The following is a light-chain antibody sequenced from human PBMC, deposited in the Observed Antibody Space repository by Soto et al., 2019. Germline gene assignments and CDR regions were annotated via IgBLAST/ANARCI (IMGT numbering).Light chain of an antibody. CDR2: EVT. J-gene: IGLJ1*01. CDR1: SSDVGGYRY. Sequence: QSVLTQPASVSGSPGQSITISCTGTSSDVGGYRYVSWYQHHPGKAPKLMIYEVTNRPSGVSNRFSGSKSGNTASLTISGLQAEDEADYYCSSYAGTNNHHVFGTGTKV. CDR3: SSYAGTNNHHV. V-gene: IGLV2-14*01.